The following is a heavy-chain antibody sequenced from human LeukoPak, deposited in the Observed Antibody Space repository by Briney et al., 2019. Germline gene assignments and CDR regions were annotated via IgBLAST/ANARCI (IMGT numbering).Heavy chain of an antibody. J-gene: IGHJ4*02. Sequence: PGGSLRLSCAASGFTFSSYAMSWVRQAPGKGLEWVSAISGSGGSTYYADSVKGRFTISRDNSKNTLYLQMNSLRAEDTAVYYCAKDWAAVAGSPYYFDYWGQGTLVTVSS. D-gene: IGHD6-19*01. CDR3: AKDWAAVAGSPYYFDY. CDR2: ISGSGGST. CDR1: GFTFSSYA. V-gene: IGHV3-23*01.